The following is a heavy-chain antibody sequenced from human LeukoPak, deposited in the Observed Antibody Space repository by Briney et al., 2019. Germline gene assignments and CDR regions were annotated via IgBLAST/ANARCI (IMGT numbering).Heavy chain of an antibody. CDR1: GYTFTSYD. V-gene: IGHV1-18*01. CDR2: ISAYNGNT. Sequence: ASVKVSCKASGYTFTSYDINWVRQATGQGLEWMGWISAYNGNTNYAQKLQGRVTMTTDTSTSTAYMELRSLRSDDTAVYYCAREYSGYDQYYYYYYMDVWGKGTTVTVSS. D-gene: IGHD5-12*01. CDR3: AREYSGYDQYYYYYYMDV. J-gene: IGHJ6*03.